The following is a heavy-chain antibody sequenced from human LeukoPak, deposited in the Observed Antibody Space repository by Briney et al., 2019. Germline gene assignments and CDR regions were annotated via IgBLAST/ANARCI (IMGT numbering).Heavy chain of an antibody. V-gene: IGHV3-23*01. Sequence: GGSLRLSCVASGFTFSSYAMSWVRQAPGKGLEWVSTIGTGGDTYYTDSVKGRFTISRDNSKNTLSLQMSSLRAGDTAVYYCAKNVPGRAIDYWGLGTLVTVSS. CDR2: IGTGGDT. CDR3: AKNVPGRAIDY. D-gene: IGHD2-15*01. CDR1: GFTFSSYA. J-gene: IGHJ4*02.